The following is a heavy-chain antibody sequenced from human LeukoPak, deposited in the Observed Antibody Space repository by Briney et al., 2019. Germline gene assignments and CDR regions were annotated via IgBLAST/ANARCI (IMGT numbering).Heavy chain of an antibody. D-gene: IGHD2-21*02. CDR3: ARDRDWAFDY. Sequence: SGGSLRLSCAASGFTFSSYSMNWVRQAPGKGPEWVSYITNSGSITSYADSVKGRFTVSRENAKNSLYLQMNSLRDEDTAVYYCARDRDWAFDYWGQGTLVTVSS. CDR2: ITNSGSIT. CDR1: GFTFSSYS. V-gene: IGHV3-48*02. J-gene: IGHJ4*02.